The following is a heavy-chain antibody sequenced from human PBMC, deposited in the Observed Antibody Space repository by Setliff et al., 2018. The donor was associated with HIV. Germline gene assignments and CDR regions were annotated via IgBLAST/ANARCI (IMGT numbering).Heavy chain of an antibody. V-gene: IGHV1-8*02. J-gene: IGHJ5*02. Sequence: ASVKVSCKASGYTFTSYDINWVRQATGQGLEWMGWMNPNSGNTGYAQKFQGRVTMTRNTSISTAYMELSSLRSEDTAVYYCARALPYDSSGYYFVGWFDPWSQGTLVTVSS. D-gene: IGHD3-22*01. CDR2: MNPNSGNT. CDR1: GYTFTSYD. CDR3: ARALPYDSSGYYFVGWFDP.